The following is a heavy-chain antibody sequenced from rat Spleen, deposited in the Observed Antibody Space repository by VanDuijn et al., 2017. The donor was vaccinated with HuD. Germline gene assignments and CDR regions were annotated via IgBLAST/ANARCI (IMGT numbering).Heavy chain of an antibody. D-gene: IGHD1-9*01. CDR1: GFTFSDYA. V-gene: IGHV5-17*01. CDR2: IIYDGNST. CDR3: ARRHYGYTDYFDF. Sequence: EVQLVESGGGLVQPGRSLKLSCAASGFTFSDYAMAWVRQAPKKGLEWVATIIYDGNSTYYRDSVKGRFTISRDNAKSTLYLQMDSLRSEDTATYYCARRHYGYTDYFDFWGQGVMVTVSP. J-gene: IGHJ2*01.